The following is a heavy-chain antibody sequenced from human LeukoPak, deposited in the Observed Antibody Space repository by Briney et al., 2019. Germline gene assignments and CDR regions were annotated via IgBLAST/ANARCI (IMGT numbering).Heavy chain of an antibody. CDR1: GGSISSSGFY. J-gene: IGHJ3*02. CDR2: IYTSGST. CDR3: ARDPRYCSSTSCQKGAFDI. V-gene: IGHV4-61*02. D-gene: IGHD2-2*01. Sequence: SETLSLTCTVSGGSISSSGFYWGWIRQPAGKGLEWIGRIYTSGSTNYNPSLKSRVTISVDTSKNQFSLKLSSVTAADTAVYYCARDPRYCSSTSCQKGAFDIWGQGTMVTVSS.